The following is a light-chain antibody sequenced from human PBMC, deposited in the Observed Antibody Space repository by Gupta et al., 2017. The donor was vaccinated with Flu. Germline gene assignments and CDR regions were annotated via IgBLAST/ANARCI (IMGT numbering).Light chain of an antibody. CDR3: QQRSN. Sequence: SLSPGERATLSCRASQSISRSLAWYQQKPGQAPRLLIYDASNRATGIPARFSGSGSGTDFTLTISSLEPEDFAVYYCQQRSNFGPGTKVDIK. V-gene: IGKV3-11*01. CDR2: DAS. CDR1: QSISRS. J-gene: IGKJ3*01.